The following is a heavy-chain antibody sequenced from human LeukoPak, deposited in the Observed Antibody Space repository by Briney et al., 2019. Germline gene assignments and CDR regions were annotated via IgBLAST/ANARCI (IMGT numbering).Heavy chain of an antibody. D-gene: IGHD2-15*01. CDR2: ISGSGDGT. Sequence: GGSLRLSCAASGITFSSYAMTWVRQAPGKGLEWVSVISGSGDGTYYADSVKGRFTISRDNSKNTLYLQMNSLRAEDTAVYYCARGPRYCSGGSCYFPDYWGQGTLVTVSS. V-gene: IGHV3-23*01. CDR3: ARGPRYCSGGSCYFPDY. J-gene: IGHJ4*02. CDR1: GITFSSYA.